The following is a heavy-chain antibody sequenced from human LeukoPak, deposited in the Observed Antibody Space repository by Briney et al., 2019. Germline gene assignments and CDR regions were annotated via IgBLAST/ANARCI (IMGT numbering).Heavy chain of an antibody. CDR1: GFIFTGST. D-gene: IGHD3-10*01. V-gene: IGHV3-73*01. J-gene: IGHJ4*02. CDR2: SRRKVNNYAT. Sequence: GGSLKLSCAASGFIFTGSTVHWVRQASGKGLEWLGRSRRKVNNYATDYAASVKGRFTISRDESKNTAFLQMNSLRTEDTALYYCTFYGLNNDYWGQGTLVTVSS. CDR3: TFYGLNNDY.